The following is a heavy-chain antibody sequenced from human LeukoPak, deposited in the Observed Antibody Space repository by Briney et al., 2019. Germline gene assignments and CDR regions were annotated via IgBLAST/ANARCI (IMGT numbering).Heavy chain of an antibody. CDR2: ISGSDGST. CDR1: GFTFNNYA. J-gene: IGHJ3*02. V-gene: IGHV3-23*01. D-gene: IGHD6-19*01. CDR3: ARDARIAVATKNAFDI. Sequence: PGGSLRLSCAASGFTFNNYAMTWIRRAPGKGLEWVSSISGSDGSTYYADSVKGRFTISRDNAKNSLYLQMNSLRAEDTAVYYCARDARIAVATKNAFDIWGQGTMVTVSS.